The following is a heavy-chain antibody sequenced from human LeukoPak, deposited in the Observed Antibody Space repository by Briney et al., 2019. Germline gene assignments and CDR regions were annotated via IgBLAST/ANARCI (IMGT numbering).Heavy chain of an antibody. CDR2: IIPIFGTA. Sequence: SVKVSCKASGGTFISYAISWVRQAPGQGREWMGGIIPIFGTANYAQKFQGRVTITADESTSTAYMELSSLRSEDTAVYYCAIGPAAPTCFDYWGQGTLVTVSS. J-gene: IGHJ4*02. D-gene: IGHD2-2*01. CDR1: GGTFISYA. V-gene: IGHV1-69*01. CDR3: AIGPAAPTCFDY.